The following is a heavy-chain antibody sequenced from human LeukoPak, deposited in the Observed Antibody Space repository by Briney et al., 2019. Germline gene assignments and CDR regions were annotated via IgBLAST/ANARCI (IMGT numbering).Heavy chain of an antibody. Sequence: PGGSLRLSCAASRFAFSTYAMTWVRQAPGKGLEWVAVISYDGSNKYYADSVKGRFTISRDNSKNSLYLQMNSLRAEDTAVYYCARDNNGDYWGQGTLATVSS. J-gene: IGHJ4*02. CDR2: ISYDGSNK. D-gene: IGHD1/OR15-1a*01. V-gene: IGHV3-30-3*01. CDR3: ARDNNGDY. CDR1: RFAFSTYA.